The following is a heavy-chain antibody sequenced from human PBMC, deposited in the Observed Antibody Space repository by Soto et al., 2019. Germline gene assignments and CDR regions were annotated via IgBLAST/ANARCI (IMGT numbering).Heavy chain of an antibody. J-gene: IGHJ4*02. D-gene: IGHD3-22*01. CDR2: IFHTGST. CDR3: ARRGYSSGYHDY. V-gene: IGHV4-39*01. CDR1: GGSITSSSYY. Sequence: PSETLSLTCPFSGGSITSSSYYWGWIRQPPGKGLEWIGNIFHTGSTYYNLSLKSRVTISIDTSKNQFSLKLSSVTATDTAVYYCARRGYSSGYHDYWGQGTLVTVS.